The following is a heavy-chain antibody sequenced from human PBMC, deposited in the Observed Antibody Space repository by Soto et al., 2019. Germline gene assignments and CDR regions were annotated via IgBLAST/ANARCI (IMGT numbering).Heavy chain of an antibody. CDR3: AKEAPVGYDFWSGYYLRAPPMDV. J-gene: IGHJ6*02. Sequence: GGSLRLSCAASGFTFSSYSMNWVRQAPGKGLEWVAVISYDGSNKYYADSVKGRFTISRDNSKNTLYLQMNSLRAEDTAVYYCAKEAPVGYDFWSGYYLRAPPMDVWGQGATVTVYS. V-gene: IGHV3-30*18. D-gene: IGHD3-3*01. CDR2: ISYDGSNK. CDR1: GFTFSSYS.